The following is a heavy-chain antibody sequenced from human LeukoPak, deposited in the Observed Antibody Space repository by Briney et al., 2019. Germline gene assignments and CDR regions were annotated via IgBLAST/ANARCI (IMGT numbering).Heavy chain of an antibody. CDR1: GFTFSSYA. J-gene: IGHJ4*02. V-gene: IGHV3-23*01. Sequence: GGSLRLSCTASGFTFSSYAMNWVRQAPGKGLEWVSGIGAGGTFTYYADSVKGRFTISRDNSKNTLYLQMNSLRAEDTAVYYCARERGGIAAAGSDYWGQGTLVTVSS. CDR2: IGAGGTFT. CDR3: ARERGGIAAAGSDY. D-gene: IGHD6-25*01.